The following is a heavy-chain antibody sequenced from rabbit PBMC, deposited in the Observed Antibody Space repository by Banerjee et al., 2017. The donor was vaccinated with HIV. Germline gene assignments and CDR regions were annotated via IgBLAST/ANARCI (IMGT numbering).Heavy chain of an antibody. V-gene: IGHV1S40*01. CDR3: ARDLPHNF. CDR2: IYAGSSATT. J-gene: IGHJ4*01. CDR1: GFSFSSYYY. Sequence: QSLEESGGDLVKPEGSLTLTCTASGFSFSSYYYMCWVRQAPGKGLEWIACIYAGSSATTYYATWAKGRFTISKTSSTTVTLQMTSLTAADTATYFCARDLPHNFWGPGTLVTVS.